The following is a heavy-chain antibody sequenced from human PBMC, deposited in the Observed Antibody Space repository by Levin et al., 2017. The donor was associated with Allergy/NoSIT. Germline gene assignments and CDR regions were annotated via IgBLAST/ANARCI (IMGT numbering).Heavy chain of an antibody. CDR1: GFTFSSYT. V-gene: IGHV3-21*01. CDR3: ARDLKPDLLPYNWFDP. J-gene: IGHJ5*02. Sequence: GGSLRLSCAASGFTFSSYTMNWVRQAPGKGLEWVSAISSSSSYKYYADSMKGRFTISRDNAKNSLYLQMNSLRAEDTAVYYCARDLKPDLLPYNWFDPWGQGTLVTVSS. CDR2: ISSSSSYK.